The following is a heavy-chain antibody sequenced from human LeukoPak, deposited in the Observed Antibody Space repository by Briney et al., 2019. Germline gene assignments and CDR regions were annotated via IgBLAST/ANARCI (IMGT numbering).Heavy chain of an antibody. D-gene: IGHD3-22*01. CDR2: IYSDNT. CDR1: GFTVSSNS. J-gene: IGHJ4*02. CDR3: ARRAGSYSHPYDY. Sequence: GGSLRLSCTVSGFTVSSNSMSWVRQAPGKGLEWVSFIYSDNTHYSDSVKGRFTISRDNSKNTLYLQMNSLRAEDTAVYYCARRAGSYSHPYDYWGQGTLVTVSS. V-gene: IGHV3-53*01.